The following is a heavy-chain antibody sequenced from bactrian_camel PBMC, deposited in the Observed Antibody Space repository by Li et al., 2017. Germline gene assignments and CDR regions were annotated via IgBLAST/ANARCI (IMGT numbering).Heavy chain of an antibody. CDR1: GFTFTSYD. CDR3: AKGGAYYSDFVRDFGL. CDR2: ISFGGGAT. V-gene: IGHV3S40*01. D-gene: IGHD4*01. J-gene: IGHJ6*01. Sequence: VQLVESGGGLVQPGGSLRLSCAASGFTFTSYDMTWVRQIPGEGLEWVAGISFGGGATWYADSVKGRFTISRDNTNNQTYLQLNSLKAEDTAIYYCAKGGAYYSDFVRDFGLWGQGTQVTVS.